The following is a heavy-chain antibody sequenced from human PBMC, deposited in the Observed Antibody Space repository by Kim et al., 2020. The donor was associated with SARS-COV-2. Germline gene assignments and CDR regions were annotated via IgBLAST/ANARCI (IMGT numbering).Heavy chain of an antibody. CDR3: ARDSLYDSRGYWSPIPDW. V-gene: IGHV3-48*04. CDR1: GFTFGSYS. D-gene: IGHD3-22*01. CDR2: IDYSGHTA. Sequence: GGSLRLSCAASGFTFGSYSMNWVRQAPGKGLEWISYIDYSGHTAYYANSVMGRFTISRDNAKNSLYLQMNSLSAEDTAVYYCARDSLYDSRGYWSPIPDWWGQETLLTVSS. J-gene: IGHJ4*02.